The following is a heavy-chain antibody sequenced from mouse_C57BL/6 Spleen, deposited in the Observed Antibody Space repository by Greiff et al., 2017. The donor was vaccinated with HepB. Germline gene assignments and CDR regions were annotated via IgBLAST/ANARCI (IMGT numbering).Heavy chain of an antibody. Sequence: EVQGVESGGDLVKPGGSLKLSCAASGFTFSSYGMSWVRQTPDKRLEWVATISSGGSYTYYPDSVKGRFTISRDNAKNTLYLQMSSLKSEDTAMYYCARIGGSSWYFDVWGTGTTVTVSS. D-gene: IGHD1-1*01. CDR3: ARIGGSSWYFDV. CDR2: ISSGGSYT. J-gene: IGHJ1*03. V-gene: IGHV5-6*01. CDR1: GFTFSSYG.